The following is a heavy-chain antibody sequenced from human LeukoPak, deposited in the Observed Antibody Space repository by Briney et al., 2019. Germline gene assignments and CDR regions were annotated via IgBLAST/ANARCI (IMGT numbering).Heavy chain of an antibody. J-gene: IGHJ3*02. CDR1: GYSISSGYY. Sequence: SETLFLTCTVSGYSISSGYYWGWIRQPPGKGLEWIGSIYHSGSTYYNPSLKSRVTISVDTSKNQFSLKLSSVTAADTAVYYCASWSHPRNDAFDIWGQGTMVTVSS. CDR2: IYHSGST. CDR3: ASWSHPRNDAFDI. D-gene: IGHD2-8*02. V-gene: IGHV4-38-2*02.